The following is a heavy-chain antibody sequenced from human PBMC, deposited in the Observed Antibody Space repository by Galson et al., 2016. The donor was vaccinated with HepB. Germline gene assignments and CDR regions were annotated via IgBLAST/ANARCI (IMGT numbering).Heavy chain of an antibody. V-gene: IGHV1-24*01. D-gene: IGHD3-3*01. CDR2: FDPESGET. Sequence: SVKVSCKVSGDTLTELSMHWVRQAPGKGLEWMGGFDPESGETLYAQRFQGRVTVTEDTSTDTAYMELNSLRSEDTAVYYCATDRLGWSGCYNYWGQGTLVTVPS. CDR1: GDTLTELS. J-gene: IGHJ4*02. CDR3: ATDRLGWSGCYNY.